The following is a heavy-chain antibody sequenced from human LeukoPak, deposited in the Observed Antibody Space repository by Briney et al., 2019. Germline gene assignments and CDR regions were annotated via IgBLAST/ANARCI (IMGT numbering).Heavy chain of an antibody. CDR1: GFTFSSYS. CDR3: AGEFAHNPDSSGYYTYYFDY. J-gene: IGHJ4*02. V-gene: IGHV3-21*01. CDR2: ISSSSSYI. D-gene: IGHD3-22*01. Sequence: GGSLRFSCAASGFTFSSYSMNWVRQAPGKGLEWVSSISSSSSYIYYADSVKGRFTISRDNAKNSLYLQMNSLRAEDTAVYYCAGEFAHNPDSSGYYTYYFDYWGQGTLVTVSS.